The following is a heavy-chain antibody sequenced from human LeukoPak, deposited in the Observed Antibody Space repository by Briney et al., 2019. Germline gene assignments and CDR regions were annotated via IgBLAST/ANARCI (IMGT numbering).Heavy chain of an antibody. V-gene: IGHV4-39*07. D-gene: IGHD3-9*01. J-gene: IGHJ3*02. CDR1: GGSISSTSYF. Sequence: PSETLSLTCTVSGGSISSTSYFWGWIRQPPGKGLEWIGSIYYTGNTYYNPSLKTRVTISVDTSKNQFSLKLTSVTAADTAVYYCARDSENYDILTGYGAFDIWGQGTMVTVSS. CDR3: ARDSENYDILTGYGAFDI. CDR2: IYYTGNT.